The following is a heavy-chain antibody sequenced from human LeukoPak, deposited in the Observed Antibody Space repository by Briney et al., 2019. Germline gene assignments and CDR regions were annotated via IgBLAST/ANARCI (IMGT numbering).Heavy chain of an antibody. CDR2: INPNSGGT. V-gene: IGHV1-2*06. Sequence: ASVKVSCKASGYTFTGYYMHWVRQAPGQGLEWMGRINPNSGGTNYAQKFQGRVTTTRDTSISTAYMELSRLRSDDTAVYYCAINGDCSGGSCYSWGQGTLVTVSS. CDR1: GYTFTGYY. D-gene: IGHD2-15*01. J-gene: IGHJ4*02. CDR3: AINGDCSGGSCYS.